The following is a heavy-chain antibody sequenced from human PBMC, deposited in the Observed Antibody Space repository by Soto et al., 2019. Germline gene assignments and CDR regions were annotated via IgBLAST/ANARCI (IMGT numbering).Heavy chain of an antibody. Sequence: EVQLLESGGGLVQPGGSLRLSCAASGFTFSSYAMSWVRQAPGKGLEWVSAISGSGGSTYYADSVKGRFTISRDNSKTTLYLQMNSLRAEDTAVYYCSKELVVASIWFGMDVWGQGTTVTVSS. CDR3: SKELVVASIWFGMDV. CDR2: ISGSGGST. V-gene: IGHV3-23*01. J-gene: IGHJ6*02. CDR1: GFTFSSYA. D-gene: IGHD5-12*01.